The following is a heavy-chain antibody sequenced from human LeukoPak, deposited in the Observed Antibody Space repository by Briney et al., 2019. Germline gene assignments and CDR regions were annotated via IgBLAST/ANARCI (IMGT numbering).Heavy chain of an antibody. CDR3: ARDGSGWSSWGY. CDR2: IYSGGDT. Sequence: GGSLRLSCAASGFTVSSTYMSWVRQAPGKGLEWVSVIYSGGDTYYADSVKGRFTISRDNSKNTLYLQMNSLRAEDTAVYYCARDGSGWSSWGYWGQGTLVTVSS. CDR1: GFTVSSTY. J-gene: IGHJ4*02. V-gene: IGHV3-53*01. D-gene: IGHD6-19*01.